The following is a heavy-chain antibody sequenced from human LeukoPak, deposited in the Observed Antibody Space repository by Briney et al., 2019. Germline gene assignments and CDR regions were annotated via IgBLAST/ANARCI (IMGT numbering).Heavy chain of an antibody. Sequence: ASVKVSCKASGYTFTRYGISWVRQAPGQGLEWMGWISAYNGNTNYAQKLQGRVTMTTDTSTSTAYMELRSLRSDDTAVYYCARAGYSSSCTALIDYGGQGTLVTVSS. J-gene: IGHJ4*02. CDR2: ISAYNGNT. D-gene: IGHD6-13*01. CDR3: ARAGYSSSCTALIDY. V-gene: IGHV1-18*01. CDR1: GYTFTRYG.